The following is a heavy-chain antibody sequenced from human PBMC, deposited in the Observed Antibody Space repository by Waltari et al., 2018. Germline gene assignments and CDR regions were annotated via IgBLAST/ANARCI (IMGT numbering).Heavy chain of an antibody. CDR2: IFHSGST. CDR1: GYSISSGYY. V-gene: IGHV4-38-2*02. D-gene: IGHD5-18*01. J-gene: IGHJ5*02. Sequence: QVPLQESGPGLVKPSATLSLTCAVAGYSISSGYYWGWNRQPQGKGLAWIGRIFHSGSTYYNPSLKSRVTRSVDTSKNQFSLKLSSVTAADTAVYYCARDRTNTATNWFDPWGQGTLVTVSS. CDR3: ARDRTNTATNWFDP.